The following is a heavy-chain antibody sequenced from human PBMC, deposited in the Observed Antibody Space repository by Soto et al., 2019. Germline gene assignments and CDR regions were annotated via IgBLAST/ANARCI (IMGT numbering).Heavy chain of an antibody. CDR2: IYYSGST. Sequence: SETLSLTCTVSGGSISSGGYYWSWIRQHPGKGLEWIGYIYYSGSTYYNPSLKSRVTISVDTSKNQFSLKLSSVTAADTAVYYCARGGMMWLVNSILDAFDIWGQGTMVTVSS. D-gene: IGHD6-19*01. V-gene: IGHV4-31*03. CDR3: ARGGMMWLVNSILDAFDI. J-gene: IGHJ3*02. CDR1: GGSISSGGYY.